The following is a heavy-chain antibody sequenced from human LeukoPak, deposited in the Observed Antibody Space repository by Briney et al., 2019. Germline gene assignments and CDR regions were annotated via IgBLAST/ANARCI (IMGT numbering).Heavy chain of an antibody. CDR2: ISSSSSYI. J-gene: IGHJ4*02. CDR3: ARGNKIAAAGH. D-gene: IGHD6-13*01. CDR1: GFTFSSYS. V-gene: IGHV3-21*01. Sequence: GGSLRLSCAASGFTFSSYSMNWVRQAPGKGLEWVSSISSSSSYIYYADSVKGRFTISRDNAKNSLYLQMNSLRAEDTAVYYCARGNKIAAAGHWGQGTLVTASS.